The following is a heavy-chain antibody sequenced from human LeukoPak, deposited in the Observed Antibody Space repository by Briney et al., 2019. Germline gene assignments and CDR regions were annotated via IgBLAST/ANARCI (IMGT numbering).Heavy chain of an antibody. V-gene: IGHV3-30*02. Sequence: PGGSLRLSCAASGFTFSSYGIHWVRQAPGKGLEWVTFIQYDGSNKFYADSVKGRFTISRDNFENTLYLQMNSLRPEDTAVYYCAKDLLVGATTNYFDYWGQGTLVTVSS. D-gene: IGHD1-26*01. CDR1: GFTFSSYG. CDR2: IQYDGSNK. J-gene: IGHJ4*02. CDR3: AKDLLVGATTNYFDY.